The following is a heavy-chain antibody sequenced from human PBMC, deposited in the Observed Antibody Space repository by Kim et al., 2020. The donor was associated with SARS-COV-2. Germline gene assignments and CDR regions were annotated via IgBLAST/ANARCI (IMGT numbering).Heavy chain of an antibody. CDR1: GGSISSGGFY. Sequence: SETLSLTCTVSGGSISSGGFYWSWIRQNPGKGLEWIGYIYDSGSTYYSPSLKSRVTISVDMSKNQYSLNLNSVTAADTAVYYCVRVASRLYGMDVWGQGTTVNVSS. CDR3: VRVASRLYGMDV. J-gene: IGHJ6*02. V-gene: IGHV4-31*03. CDR2: IYDSGST.